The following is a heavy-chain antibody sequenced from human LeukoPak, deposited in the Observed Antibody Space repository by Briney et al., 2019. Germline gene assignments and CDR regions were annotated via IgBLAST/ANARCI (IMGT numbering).Heavy chain of an antibody. D-gene: IGHD3-16*01. CDR2: TFYRSGYFN. V-gene: IGHV6-1*01. J-gene: IGHJ6*02. CDR3: ARGRLDYYGMYV. Sequence: SQTLSLTCAISGDSVSRNSAAWNWIRQSPSRGLEWLGRTFYRSGYFNEYAVSLKSRISINADTSKNQFSLQLNSVAPEDTAVYYCARGRLDYYGMYVWGQGTAVTVSS. CDR1: GDSVSRNSAA.